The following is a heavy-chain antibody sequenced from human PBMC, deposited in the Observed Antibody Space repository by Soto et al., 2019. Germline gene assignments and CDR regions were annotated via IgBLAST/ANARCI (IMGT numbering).Heavy chain of an antibody. CDR1: GGSISSGGYY. CDR2: IYDSGST. J-gene: IGHJ5*02. V-gene: IGHV4-31*03. Sequence: PSETLSLTCTVSGGSISSGGYYWRWIRQQPGRGREGIGYIYDSGSTYYNPSLKSRVTISLDTSKTQFSLKLSAVTAADTAVYYCARARAGLFWSGRRHNWFDPWGQGTLVTVSS. CDR3: ARARAGLFWSGRRHNWFDP. D-gene: IGHD3-3*01.